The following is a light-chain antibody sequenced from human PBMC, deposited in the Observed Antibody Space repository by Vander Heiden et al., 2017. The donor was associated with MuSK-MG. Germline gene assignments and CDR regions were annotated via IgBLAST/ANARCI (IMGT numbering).Light chain of an antibody. J-gene: IGKJ4*01. Sequence: IVLTQCPGTLSLSPGERATLSCRASQSVSSSYLACYQQNPGQAPRLLIYGASSTATGIPDRFSGSASGTDFTLTISMLDPEDFAVYYCQQDGSSPLTFGGGTKVEIK. V-gene: IGKV3-20*01. CDR3: QQDGSSPLT. CDR2: GAS. CDR1: QSVSSSY.